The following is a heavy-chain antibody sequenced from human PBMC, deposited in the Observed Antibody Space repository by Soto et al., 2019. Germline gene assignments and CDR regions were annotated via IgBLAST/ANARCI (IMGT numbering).Heavy chain of an antibody. J-gene: IGHJ6*02. CDR1: GDSIIGTGW. V-gene: IGHV4-4*02. D-gene: IGHD3-22*01. CDR2: VDHSGAT. Sequence: QVPLQESGPGLVRPSGTLSLTCAVSGDSIIGTGWWSWVRQSPVKGLDCIGEVDHSGATNYNPSLKSRGTISLDNSRNQFSLTLGAVNAADTAVSYCVRNGYYNLDVCGQGTTVTVSS. CDR3: VRNGYYNLDV.